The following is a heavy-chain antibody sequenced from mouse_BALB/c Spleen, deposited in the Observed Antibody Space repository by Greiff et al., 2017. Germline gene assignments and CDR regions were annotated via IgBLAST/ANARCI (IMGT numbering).Heavy chain of an antibody. CDR2: INPSNGRT. CDR1: GYTFTSYW. D-gene: IGHD1-1*01. J-gene: IGHJ2*01. V-gene: IGHV1S81*02. Sequence: QVQLQQSGAELVKPGASVKLSCKASGYTFTSYWMHWVKQRPGQGLEWIGEINPSNGRTNYNEKFKSKATLTVDKSSSTAYMQLSSLTSEDSAVYYCARGSPYYFDYWGQGTTLTVSS. CDR3: ARGSPYYFDY.